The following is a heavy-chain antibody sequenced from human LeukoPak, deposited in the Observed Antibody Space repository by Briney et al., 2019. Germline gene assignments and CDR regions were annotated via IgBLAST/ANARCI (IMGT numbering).Heavy chain of an antibody. V-gene: IGHV4-34*01. CDR1: GGSFSGYY. Sequence: SETLSLTCAVYGGSFSGYYWSWTRQPPGKGLEWIGEINHSGSTNYNPSLKSRVTISVDTSKNQFSLELTSVTAADTAVYYCARRRYDASGYYPSRGRYFDYWGQGTLVTVSS. D-gene: IGHD3-22*01. J-gene: IGHJ4*02. CDR2: INHSGST. CDR3: ARRRYDASGYYPSRGRYFDY.